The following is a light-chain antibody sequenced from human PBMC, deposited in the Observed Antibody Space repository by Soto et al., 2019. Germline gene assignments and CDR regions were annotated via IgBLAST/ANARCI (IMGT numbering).Light chain of an antibody. CDR3: QQRSNWPPEIT. CDR1: QSISIY. CDR2: DVF. Sequence: EIVLTQSPATLSLSPGERATLSCRASQSISIYLAWYQQKPGQAPRLLIYDVFTRATGIPARFSGSGSGTDFALTISSLEPEDFAVYYCQQRSNWPPEITFGQGTRLEI. J-gene: IGKJ5*01. V-gene: IGKV3-11*01.